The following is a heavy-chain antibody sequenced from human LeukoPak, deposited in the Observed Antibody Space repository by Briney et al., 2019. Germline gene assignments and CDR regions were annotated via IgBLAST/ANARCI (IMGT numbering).Heavy chain of an antibody. Sequence: SETLSLTCAVYGWSFNDYYWNWIRQPPGKGLEWIGEINHRGSTNYNPSLKSRVTISVGTSKNQFSLELTSVTAADTAVYYCARGQVPSARGHNWFDPWGQGTLVTVSS. D-gene: IGHD2-2*01. CDR3: ARGQVPSARGHNWFDP. V-gene: IGHV4-34*01. J-gene: IGHJ5*02. CDR2: INHRGST. CDR1: GWSFNDYY.